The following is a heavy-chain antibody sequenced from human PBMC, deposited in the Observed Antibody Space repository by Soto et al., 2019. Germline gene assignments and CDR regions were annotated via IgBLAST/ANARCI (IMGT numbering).Heavy chain of an antibody. CDR3: AKTPIYDFWSGYFHFDY. J-gene: IGHJ4*02. V-gene: IGHV3-23*01. CDR2: ISGSGGST. D-gene: IGHD3-3*01. Sequence: GGSLRLSCAASGFTFSSYAMSWVRQAPGKGLEWVSAISGSGGSTYYADSVKGRFTISRDNSKNTLYLQMNSLRAEDTAVYYCAKTPIYDFWSGYFHFDYWGQGTLVTVSS. CDR1: GFTFSSYA.